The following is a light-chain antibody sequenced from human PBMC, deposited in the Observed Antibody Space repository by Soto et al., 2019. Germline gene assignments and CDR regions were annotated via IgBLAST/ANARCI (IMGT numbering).Light chain of an antibody. J-gene: IGLJ1*01. CDR3: TSYYGITTLGV. CDR2: DVS. CDR1: SSDVGAYDY. Sequence: QSVLTQPASVSGSPGQSITISCTGTSSDVGAYDYVSWYQQHPGTAPKLIIYDVSHRPSGVSDRFSGSKSGNTASLTISGLQAEDEANYYCTSYYGITTLGVFGTGTKV. V-gene: IGLV2-14*03.